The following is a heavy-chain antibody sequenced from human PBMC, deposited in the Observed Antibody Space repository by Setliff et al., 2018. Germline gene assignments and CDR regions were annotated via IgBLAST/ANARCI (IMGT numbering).Heavy chain of an antibody. CDR3: ARDLTSSWYAGLES. Sequence: SLRLSCEASGFTFSHYPMHWVRQAPGKGLEWVAVILYDGSNEYYADSVKGRFTISRDNSKDTLYLQMNSLRVDDTAVYYCARDLTSSWYAGLESWGQGTPVTVSS. CDR1: GFTFSHYP. V-gene: IGHV3-30*04. CDR2: ILYDGSNE. D-gene: IGHD6-13*01. J-gene: IGHJ4*02.